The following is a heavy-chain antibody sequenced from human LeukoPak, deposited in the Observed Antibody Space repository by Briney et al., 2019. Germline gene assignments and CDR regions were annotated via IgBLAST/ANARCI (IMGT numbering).Heavy chain of an antibody. Sequence: PGRSLRLSCAASGFTFSTYGFHWVRQAPGKGLEWVAVISYDGSNECYADSVKGRFTISRDNSKNTLYLQMNSLRGEDTAVYYCARGAPRNYDFWSGPFDYWGQGSLVTVSS. V-gene: IGHV3-30*19. J-gene: IGHJ4*02. CDR1: GFTFSTYG. CDR3: ARGAPRNYDFWSGPFDY. CDR2: ISYDGSNE. D-gene: IGHD3-3*01.